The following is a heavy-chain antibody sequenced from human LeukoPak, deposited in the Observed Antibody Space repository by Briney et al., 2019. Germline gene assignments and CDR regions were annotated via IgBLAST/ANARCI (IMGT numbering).Heavy chain of an antibody. D-gene: IGHD2-15*01. J-gene: IGHJ4*02. CDR1: GFTFGGYA. Sequence: PGGSLRLSCAASGFTFGGYAMSWVRQAPGKGLEWVSAISGSGGSTYYADSVKGRFTISRDNSKNTLYLQMNSLRAEDTAVYYCAKGGAAYPDYWGQGTLVTVSS. V-gene: IGHV3-23*01. CDR3: AKGGAAYPDY. CDR2: ISGSGGST.